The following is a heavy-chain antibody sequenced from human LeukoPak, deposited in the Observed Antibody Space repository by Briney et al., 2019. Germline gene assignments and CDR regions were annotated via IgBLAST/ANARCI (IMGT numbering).Heavy chain of an antibody. V-gene: IGHV3-23*01. CDR2: ITGNGGST. CDR1: GFTFSTYA. J-gene: IGHJ4*02. D-gene: IGHD1-26*01. CDR3: ARDSGSYLEPTDY. Sequence: GGSLRLSCAASGFTFSTYAMTWVRQAPGKGLEWVSSITGNGGSTYYADSVKGRFTISRDNSKNTLYLQMNSLRAEDTAVYHCARDSGSYLEPTDYWGQGTLVTVS.